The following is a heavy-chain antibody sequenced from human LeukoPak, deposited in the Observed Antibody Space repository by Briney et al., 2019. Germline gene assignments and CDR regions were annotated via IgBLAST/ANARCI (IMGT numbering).Heavy chain of an antibody. CDR2: ISWNSGSI. CDR1: GFTFDDYG. V-gene: IGHV3-9*01. CDR3: ATVDY. Sequence: PGGSLRLSCAASGFTFDDYGMHWVRQAPGKGLEWVSGISWNSGSIGYADSVKGRFTISRDNAKNSLYLQMNSLRAEDTALYYCATVDYWGQGTLVTVSS. J-gene: IGHJ4*02.